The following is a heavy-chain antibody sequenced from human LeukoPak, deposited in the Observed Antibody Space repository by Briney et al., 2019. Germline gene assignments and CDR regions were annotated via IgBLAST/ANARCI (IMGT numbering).Heavy chain of an antibody. J-gene: IGHJ4*02. D-gene: IGHD3-22*01. V-gene: IGHV3-23*01. CDR2: ISGSGGST. CDR1: GFTFSSYA. CDR3: ARTPSPHYYDSSGFDY. Sequence: GGSLRLSCAASGFTFSSYAMSWVRQAPGKGLEWVSAISGSGGSTYYADSVKGRFTISRDNSKNTLYLQMNSLRAEDTAVYYCARTPSPHYYDSSGFDYWGQGTLVTVSS.